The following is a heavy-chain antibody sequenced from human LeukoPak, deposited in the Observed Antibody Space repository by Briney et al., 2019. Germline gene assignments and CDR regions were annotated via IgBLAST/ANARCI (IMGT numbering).Heavy chain of an antibody. CDR1: GFSVSNNY. D-gene: IGHD3-9*01. Sequence: PGGSLRLSCAASGFSVSNNYMTWVRQAPGKGLEWVSVIYSHGSTNYGDSVRGRFTISRDNSKNTFYLQMNSLKDEDTAVYYCARGEILTGPFDYWGQGTLVTVSS. CDR2: IYSHGST. CDR3: ARGEILTGPFDY. V-gene: IGHV3-53*01. J-gene: IGHJ4*02.